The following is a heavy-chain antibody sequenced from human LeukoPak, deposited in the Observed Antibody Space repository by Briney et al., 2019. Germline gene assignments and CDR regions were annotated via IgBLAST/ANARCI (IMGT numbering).Heavy chain of an antibody. CDR1: GFTFSSYA. Sequence: GGSLRLSCAASGFTFSSYAMHWVRQAPGKGLEYVSAISSNGGSTYYANSVKGRFTISRDNSKNTLYLQIGSLRAEDMSVYCWPRTRLRDIVLVPAVSLDAWGQATLVTV. CDR3: PRTRLRDIVLVPAVSLDA. D-gene: IGHD2-2*01. V-gene: IGHV3-64*01. J-gene: IGHJ4*02. CDR2: ISSNGGST.